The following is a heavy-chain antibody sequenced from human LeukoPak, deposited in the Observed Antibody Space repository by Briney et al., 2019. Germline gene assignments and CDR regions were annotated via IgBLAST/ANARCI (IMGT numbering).Heavy chain of an antibody. V-gene: IGHV3-23*01. D-gene: IGHD3-16*01. CDR2: ISDSGERT. CDR3: ARVNRGPRDRYDSY. J-gene: IGHJ4*02. CDR1: GFAFSSYA. Sequence: GGSLRLSCAASGFAFSSYAMSWVRQAPGRGLEWVSSISDSGERTYYADSVKGQFAISRDNSKNTLYVQMNNLRAEDTAVYFCARVNRGPRDRYDSYWGQGTLVTVSS.